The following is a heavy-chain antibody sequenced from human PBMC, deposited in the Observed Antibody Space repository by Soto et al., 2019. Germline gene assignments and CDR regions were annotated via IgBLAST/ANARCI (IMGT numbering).Heavy chain of an antibody. V-gene: IGHV3-48*03. D-gene: IGHD3-10*01. CDR2: ISSSGSTI. CDR1: GFTFSSYE. CDR3: ARDRQILLWFGALPSPGMDV. Sequence: GGSLRLSCAASGFTFSSYEMNWVRQAPGKGLEWVSYISSSGSTIYYADSVKGRFTISRDNAKNSLYLQMNSLRAEDTAVYYCARDRQILLWFGALPSPGMDVWGQGTTVTVSS. J-gene: IGHJ6*02.